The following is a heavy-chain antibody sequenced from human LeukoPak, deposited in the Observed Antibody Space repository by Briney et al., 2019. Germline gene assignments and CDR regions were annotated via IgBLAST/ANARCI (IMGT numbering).Heavy chain of an antibody. CDR1: GGTFSSYA. Sequence: ASVKVSCKASGGTFSSYAISWVRQAPGQGLEWMGRIIPIFGTANYAQKFQGRVTITTDESTSTAYMELGSLRSEDTAVYYCARDFKLLGYCSGGSCYSTIYYFDYWGQGTLVTVSS. J-gene: IGHJ4*02. D-gene: IGHD2-15*01. CDR3: ARDFKLLGYCSGGSCYSTIYYFDY. CDR2: IIPIFGTA. V-gene: IGHV1-69*05.